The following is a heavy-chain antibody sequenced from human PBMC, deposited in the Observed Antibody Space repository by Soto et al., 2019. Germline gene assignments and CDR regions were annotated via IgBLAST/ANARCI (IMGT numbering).Heavy chain of an antibody. D-gene: IGHD4-17*01. CDR3: ARSRNVAEFNDYGGTYQGFDI. J-gene: IGHJ3*02. Sequence: QVQLEQSGAEVKKAGSSVKVSCKAFGGSVNSHAISWVRQAPGQGLEWMGGIIPMFGTPTYAQRFQAGVTISADDSKSTVYLDLSSLRAEDTAMYYCARSRNVAEFNDYGGTYQGFDIWGQGTMVTVSS. CDR1: GGSVNSHA. V-gene: IGHV1-69*01. CDR2: IIPMFGTP.